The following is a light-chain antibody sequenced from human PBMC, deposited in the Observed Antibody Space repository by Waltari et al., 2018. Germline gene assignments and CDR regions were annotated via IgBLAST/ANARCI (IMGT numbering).Light chain of an antibody. J-gene: IGLJ2*01. V-gene: IGLV2-23*02. CDR2: EVS. CDR1: SRDVGSYNL. Sequence: QSALTQPASVSGSPGPSITIPCTGTSRDVGSYNLVSWYQQHPGKAPKLMIYEVSKRPSGVSNRFSGSKSGNTASLTISGLQAEDEADYYCCSYAGSSTFVFGGGTKLTVL. CDR3: CSYAGSSTFV.